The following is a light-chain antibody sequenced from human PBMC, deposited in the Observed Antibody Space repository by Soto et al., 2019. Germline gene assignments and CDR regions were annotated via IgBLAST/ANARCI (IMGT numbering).Light chain of an antibody. CDR1: SSNIGNNY. J-gene: IGLJ2*01. V-gene: IGLV1-47*01. CDR3: AAWDDSLSGL. CDR2: RND. Sequence: QSVLTQPPSASGTPGQRVTISCSGNSSNIGNNYVYWYQQVPGTAPKLLIYRNDQRPSGVPDRFSGSKSGTSASLAIGGLRSEDEANYYCAAWDDSLSGLFGGGTQLTVL.